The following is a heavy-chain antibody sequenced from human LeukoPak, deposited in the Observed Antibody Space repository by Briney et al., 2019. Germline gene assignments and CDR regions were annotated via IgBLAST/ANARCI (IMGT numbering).Heavy chain of an antibody. CDR3: ARDIDMVVRD. CDR2: ISTYKGNT. J-gene: IGHJ4*02. Sequence: ASVKVSCKVSGYTLTELSMHWVRQAPGQGLEWMGWISTYKGNTNYAQKFQGRVTMTTDTSTSTAYMELRSLRSDDTAVYYCARDIDMVVRDWGQGTLVTVSS. CDR1: GYTLTELS. D-gene: IGHD2-15*01. V-gene: IGHV1-18*04.